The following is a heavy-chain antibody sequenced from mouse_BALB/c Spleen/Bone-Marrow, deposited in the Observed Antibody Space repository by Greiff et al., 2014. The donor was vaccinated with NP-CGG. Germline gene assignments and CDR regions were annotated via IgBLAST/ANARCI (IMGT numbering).Heavy chain of an antibody. J-gene: IGHJ3*01. CDR1: GYTFTDYA. V-gene: IGHV1-67*01. CDR3: ASPIYYGNYEGFAY. CDR2: ISTYSGNT. Sequence: VKLMESGPELVRPGVSVKISCKGSGYTFTDYAMHWVKQSHAKSLGWIGVISTYSGNTNYNQKFKGKATMTVDKSSSTAYMELARLTSEDSAIYYCASPIYYGNYEGFAYWGQGTLVTVSA. D-gene: IGHD2-1*01.